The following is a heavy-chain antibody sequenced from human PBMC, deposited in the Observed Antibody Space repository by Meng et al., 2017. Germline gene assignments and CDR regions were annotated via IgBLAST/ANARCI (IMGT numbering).Heavy chain of an antibody. CDR2: ISGSGGST. D-gene: IGHD6-13*01. J-gene: IGHJ3*02. V-gene: IGHV3-23*01. CDR3: AKDPFRGYSSSVGAFDI. CDR1: GFTFSSYA. Sequence: GGSLRLSCAASGFTFSSYAMSWVRQAPGKGLEWVSAISGSGGSTYYADSVKGRFTISRDNSKNTLYLQMNSLRAEDTAVYYCAKDPFRGYSSSVGAFDIWGQGIMVTFSS.